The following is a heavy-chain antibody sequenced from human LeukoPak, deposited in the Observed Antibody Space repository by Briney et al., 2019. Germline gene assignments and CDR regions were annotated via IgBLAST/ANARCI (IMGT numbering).Heavy chain of an antibody. V-gene: IGHV3-20*01. CDR1: GFTFNNYA. Sequence: PGGSLRLSCAASGFTFNNYAMTWVRHTPGKGPEWVSLISWKGDTTAYAESVRGRFTISRDNAKNSLYLHMNSLRPEDTAFYHCARHRSSSTTCSFDSWGQGSLVTVSS. CDR2: ISWKGDTT. CDR3: ARHRSSSTTCSFDS. D-gene: IGHD2-2*01. J-gene: IGHJ4*02.